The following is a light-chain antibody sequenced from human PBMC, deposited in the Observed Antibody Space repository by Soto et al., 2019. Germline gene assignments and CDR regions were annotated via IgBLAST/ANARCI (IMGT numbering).Light chain of an antibody. CDR1: QIISSY. CDR3: QESYSTLWM. J-gene: IGKJ1*01. V-gene: IGKV1-39*01. Sequence: DIQITHSPSSLSASVVDRVTITFLASQIISSYLNWYQQKPGKAPKLLIYASSSLQSVFPSIFSGSGSGTAFTLTISSLKPEDFATYYCQESYSTLWMFGQGTKVDIK. CDR2: ASS.